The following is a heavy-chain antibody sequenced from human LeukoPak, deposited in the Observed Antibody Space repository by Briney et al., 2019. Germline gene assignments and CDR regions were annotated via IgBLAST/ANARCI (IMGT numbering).Heavy chain of an antibody. CDR2: MNPNSGNT. CDR1: GYTFTSYD. CDR3: ARGWYMVGMDV. V-gene: IGHV1-8*01. D-gene: IGHD1-14*01. J-gene: IGHJ6*02. Sequence: GASLKVSCKASGYTFTSYDINWVRQATGQGLEWMGWMNPNSGNTGYAQKFQGRVTITRNTSISTAYMELSSLRSEDTAVYYCARGWYMVGMDVWGQGTTVTVSS.